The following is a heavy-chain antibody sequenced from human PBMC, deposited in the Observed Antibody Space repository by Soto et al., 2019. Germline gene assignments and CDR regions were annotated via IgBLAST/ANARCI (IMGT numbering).Heavy chain of an antibody. D-gene: IGHD3-16*02. CDR1: GFTFSSYG. CDR3: ARSYRYGHFDY. Sequence: GGSLRLSCAASGFTFSSYGMHWVRQAPGKGLEWVALISYDGSDKYYVDSVKGRFTISRDNSKNTLYLQMTSLRTEDTAVYYCARSYRYGHFDYWGQGTQVTVSS. V-gene: IGHV3-30*03. CDR2: ISYDGSDK. J-gene: IGHJ4*02.